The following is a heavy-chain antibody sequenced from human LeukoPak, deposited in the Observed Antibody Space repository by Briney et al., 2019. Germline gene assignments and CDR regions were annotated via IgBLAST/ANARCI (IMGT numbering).Heavy chain of an antibody. CDR1: GGSISGYY. D-gene: IGHD6-19*01. Sequence: SETLSLTCTVSGGSISGYYWSWIRQPPGKGPEWIGYIYYSGSTNYDPSLKSRVTISVDTSKNQFSLKMNSVTAADTAVYYCARRSGGWYFFDYWGQGTLVTVSS. V-gene: IGHV4-59*08. J-gene: IGHJ4*02. CDR2: IYYSGST. CDR3: ARRSGGWYFFDY.